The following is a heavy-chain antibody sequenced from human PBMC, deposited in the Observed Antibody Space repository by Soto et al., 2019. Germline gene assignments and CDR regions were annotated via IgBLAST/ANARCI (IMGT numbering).Heavy chain of an antibody. V-gene: IGHV1-2*04. CDR1: GYTFTGYY. J-gene: IGHJ4*02. D-gene: IGHD3-16*01. CDR2: INPNSGGT. Sequence: ASVKVSCKASGYTFTGYYMHWARQAPGQGLEWMGWINPNSGGTNYAQKFQGWVTMTRDTSISTAYMELNSLRAEDTAVYYCARESDGLGEDYWGQGTLVTLSS. CDR3: ARESDGLGEDY.